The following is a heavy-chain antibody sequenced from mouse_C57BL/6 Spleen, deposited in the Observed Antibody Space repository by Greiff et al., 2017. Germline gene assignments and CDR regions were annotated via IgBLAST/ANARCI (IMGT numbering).Heavy chain of an antibody. Sequence: QVQLKQPGAELVKPGASVKLSCKASGYTFTSYWMHWVKQRPGQGLEWIGMIHPNSGSTNYNEKFKSKATLTVDKSSSTAYMQLSSLTSEDSAVYYCARRVITTVVADYFDYWGQGTTLTVSS. CDR2: IHPNSGST. V-gene: IGHV1-64*01. CDR1: GYTFTSYW. CDR3: ARRVITTVVADYFDY. D-gene: IGHD1-1*01. J-gene: IGHJ2*01.